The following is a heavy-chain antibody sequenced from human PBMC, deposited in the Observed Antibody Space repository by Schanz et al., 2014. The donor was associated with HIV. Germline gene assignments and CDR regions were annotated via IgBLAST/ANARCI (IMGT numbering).Heavy chain of an antibody. V-gene: IGHV4-34*01. CDR3: ARVSPYYDFSSGYYTVGWFDP. CDR2: INHSGST. Sequence: QVQLQQWGAGLLKPSETLSLTCAVYGGSFSGYYWSWIRQSPGKGLEWIGEINHSGSTNYNPSLKSRVTISVDTSKNQFSLKLSSVTAADTAVYYCARVSPYYDFSSGYYTVGWFDPWGRGTLVTVSS. J-gene: IGHJ5*02. D-gene: IGHD3-3*01. CDR1: GGSFSGYY.